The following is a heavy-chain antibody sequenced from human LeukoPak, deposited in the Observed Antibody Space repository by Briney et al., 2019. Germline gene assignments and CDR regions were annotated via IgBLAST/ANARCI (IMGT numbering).Heavy chain of an antibody. J-gene: IGHJ5*02. CDR2: IYYSGST. Sequence: PSETLSLTCTVSGGSISSYYWSWIRQPPGKGLEWIGYIYYSGSTNYNPSLKSRVTISVDTSKNLFSLKLSSVTAADTAVYYCARDLFYYGLNWFDPWGQGTLVTVSS. CDR1: GGSISSYY. V-gene: IGHV4-59*01. D-gene: IGHD3-10*01. CDR3: ARDLFYYGLNWFDP.